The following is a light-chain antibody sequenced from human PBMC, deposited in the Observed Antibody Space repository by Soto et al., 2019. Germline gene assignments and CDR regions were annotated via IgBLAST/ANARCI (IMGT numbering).Light chain of an antibody. CDR1: TGAVTSGHY. CDR3: LLSFGGARI. V-gene: IGLV7-46*01. J-gene: IGLJ2*01. CDR2: DTT. Sequence: QAVVTQEPSLTVSPGGTVTLTCGSSTGAVTSGHYPYWFQQKPGQAPRTLIYDTTNRHSWTPARFSASLLGGEAALTLSGAQPEDEAEYYCLLSFGGARIFGGGTKVTVL.